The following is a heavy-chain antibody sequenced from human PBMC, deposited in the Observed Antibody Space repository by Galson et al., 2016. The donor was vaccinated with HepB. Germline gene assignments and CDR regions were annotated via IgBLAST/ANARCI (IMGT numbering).Heavy chain of an antibody. CDR1: GFTFSNSW. D-gene: IGHD2/OR15-2a*01. J-gene: IGHJ4*02. V-gene: IGHV3-15*05. Sequence: SLRLSCAASGFTFSNSWMHWVRQAPGKGLEWIGRIKAKSDGGATDYAAPLKGRFTISRDDSKNTLYLQINSLQTEDTAVYYCSRPSYVYGSDSWGQGTLVTVSS. CDR3: SRPSYVYGSDS. CDR2: IKAKSDGGAT.